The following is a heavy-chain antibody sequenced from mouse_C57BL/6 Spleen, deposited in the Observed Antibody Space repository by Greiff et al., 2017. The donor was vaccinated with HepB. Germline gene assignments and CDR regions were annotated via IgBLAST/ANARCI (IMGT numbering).Heavy chain of an antibody. CDR3: TTGGSKGFAY. J-gene: IGHJ3*01. CDR1: GFNIKDYY. Sequence: EVQLQQSGAELVRPGASVKLSCTASGFNIKDYYMHWVKQRPEQGLEWIGRIDPEDGDTEYAPKFQGKATMTADTSSNKAYLQLSSLTSEDTGVYYCTTGGSKGFAYWGQGTLVTVAA. V-gene: IGHV14-1*01. CDR2: IDPEDGDT. D-gene: IGHD1-1*01.